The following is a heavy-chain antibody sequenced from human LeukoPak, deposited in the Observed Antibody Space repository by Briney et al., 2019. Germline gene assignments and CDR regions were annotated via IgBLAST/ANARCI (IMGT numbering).Heavy chain of an antibody. J-gene: IGHJ4*02. Sequence: SETLSLTCTVSGVSISSSSYYWGWIRQPPGKGLEWIGSIYYSGSTYYNPSLKSRVTISVDTSKNQFSLKLSSVTAADTAVYYCARVRVGATKFFDYWGQGTLVTVSS. CDR2: IYYSGST. CDR1: GVSISSSSYY. D-gene: IGHD1-26*01. CDR3: ARVRVGATKFFDY. V-gene: IGHV4-39*07.